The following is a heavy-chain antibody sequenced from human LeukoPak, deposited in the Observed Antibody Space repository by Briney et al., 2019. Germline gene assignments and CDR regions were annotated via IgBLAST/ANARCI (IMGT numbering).Heavy chain of an antibody. Sequence: GGSLRLSCAASGFIFSNYGMHWVRQAPGKRLEWVAVIWNDGSETFHADSVKGRSRIARDNSKNTLYLQMNSLRAEDTAVYFCARDMGRAWYGPPDYWGQGTLVTVSS. V-gene: IGHV3-33*01. CDR1: GFIFSNYG. J-gene: IGHJ4*02. CDR3: ARDMGRAWYGPPDY. D-gene: IGHD6-13*01. CDR2: IWNDGSET.